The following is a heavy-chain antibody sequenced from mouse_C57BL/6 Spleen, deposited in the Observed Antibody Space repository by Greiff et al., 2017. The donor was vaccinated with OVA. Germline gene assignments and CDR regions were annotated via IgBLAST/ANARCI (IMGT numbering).Heavy chain of an antibody. J-gene: IGHJ2*01. CDR1: GFTFSDYY. CDR2: INYDGSST. D-gene: IGHD2-4*01. V-gene: IGHV5-16*01. Sequence: EVKVVESEGGLVQPGSSMKLSCTASGFTFSDYYMAWVRQVPEKGLEWVANINYDGSSTYYLDSLKGRFVISRDNAKNILYLQMSSLKSEDTATDYCARSGGEYDYHLDDWGQGTTLTVSS. CDR3: ARSGGEYDYHLDD.